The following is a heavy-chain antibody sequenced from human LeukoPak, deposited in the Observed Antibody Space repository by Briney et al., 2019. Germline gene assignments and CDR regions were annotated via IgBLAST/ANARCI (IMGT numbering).Heavy chain of an antibody. CDR1: GFTFSSYA. V-gene: IGHV3-48*01. D-gene: IGHD6-13*01. CDR2: ISSSGNTI. J-gene: IGHJ4*02. Sequence: GGSLRLSCAASGFTFSSYAMSWVRQAPGKGLEWVSYISSSGNTIYYADSVKGRFTVSRDDSKNTLFLQMNSLRTEDTAVYYCAKGSWGIAAAGRYYFDYWGQGTLVTVSS. CDR3: AKGSWGIAAAGRYYFDY.